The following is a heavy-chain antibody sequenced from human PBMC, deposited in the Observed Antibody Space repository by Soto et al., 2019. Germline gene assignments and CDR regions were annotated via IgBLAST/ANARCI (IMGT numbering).Heavy chain of an antibody. CDR2: ISGSGDST. V-gene: IGHV3-23*01. CDR1: GFTFSAYT. CDR3: AKCPGWELLVAFDI. D-gene: IGHD1-26*01. J-gene: IGHJ3*02. Sequence: GGSLRLSCVASGFTFSAYTFNWVRQAPGKGLEWVSTISGSGDSTYYAGSVKGRFTFSRDNSKNTLYLQMNSLRAEDTAVYYCAKCPGWELLVAFDIWGQGTMVTVSS.